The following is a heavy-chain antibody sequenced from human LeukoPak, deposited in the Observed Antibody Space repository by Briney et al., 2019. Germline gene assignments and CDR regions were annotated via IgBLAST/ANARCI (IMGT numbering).Heavy chain of an antibody. Sequence: PGGSLRLSCAASGFTFSSYGMHWVRQAPGKGLEWVAVIWYDGSNKYYADSVKGRFTISRDNSKNTLYLQMNSLRAEDTAVYYCAKASSPMIVVVTQDYWGQGTLVTVSS. CDR2: IWYDGSNK. CDR3: AKASSPMIVVVTQDY. J-gene: IGHJ4*02. V-gene: IGHV3-33*06. CDR1: GFTFSSYG. D-gene: IGHD3-22*01.